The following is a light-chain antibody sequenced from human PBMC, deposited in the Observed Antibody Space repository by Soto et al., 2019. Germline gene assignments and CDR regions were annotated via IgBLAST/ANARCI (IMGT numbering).Light chain of an antibody. J-gene: IGKJ1*01. CDR1: QSLSGW. V-gene: IGKV1-5*01. CDR3: QQYGSYPLT. Sequence: DIQMTQSPSTLSASIGDRVTITCRASQSLSGWLAWYQQTPGKAPKLLISDAFRLESGVPSRFRGSGSGTEFTLTISSLQPGDSATYYCQQYGSYPLTFGRGTKV. CDR2: DAF.